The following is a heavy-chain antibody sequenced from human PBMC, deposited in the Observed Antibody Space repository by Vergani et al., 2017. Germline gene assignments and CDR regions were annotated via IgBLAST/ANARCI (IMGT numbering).Heavy chain of an antibody. D-gene: IGHD3-3*01. Sequence: EVQLLESGGGLVQPGGSLRLSCAASGFRFSTYDMNWVRQAQGKGLEWVSGISASGHDTSYADSVKGRFTISRDSYKNTLYLQMNSLRADDTAIYYCAREQRDSTIFGAHRYAYWGQGSLVTVSS. CDR2: ISASGHDT. J-gene: IGHJ4*02. V-gene: IGHV3-23*01. CDR3: AREQRDSTIFGAHRYAY. CDR1: GFRFSTYD.